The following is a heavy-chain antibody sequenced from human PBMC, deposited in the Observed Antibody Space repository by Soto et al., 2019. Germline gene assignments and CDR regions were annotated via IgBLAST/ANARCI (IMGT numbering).Heavy chain of an antibody. CDR1: GGPFSGYY. D-gene: IGHD6-19*01. Sequence: QVQLQQWGAGLLKPSETLSLTCAVYGGPFSGYYWSWIRQPPGKGLEWIGEINHSGSTNYNPSLKSRVTISVDTSNNQFSLKLSSVTAADTAVYYCARAAPEADYYYGMDVWGQGTTVTVSS. V-gene: IGHV4-34*01. CDR3: ARAAPEADYYYGMDV. J-gene: IGHJ6*02. CDR2: INHSGST.